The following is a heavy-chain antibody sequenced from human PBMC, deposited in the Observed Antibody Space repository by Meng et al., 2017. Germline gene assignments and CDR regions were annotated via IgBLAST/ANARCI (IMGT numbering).Heavy chain of an antibody. CDR3: ARSSPPPVDIVVVVAATLLYYGMDV. J-gene: IGHJ6*02. CDR1: GGTFSSYA. D-gene: IGHD2-15*01. Sequence: SVKVSCKASGGTFSSYAISWVRQAPGQGLEWMGGIIPIFGTANYAQKFQGRVTITADESTNTAYMELSSLRSEDTAVYYCARSSPPPVDIVVVVAATLLYYGMDVWGQGTTVTVSS. CDR2: IIPIFGTA. V-gene: IGHV1-69*13.